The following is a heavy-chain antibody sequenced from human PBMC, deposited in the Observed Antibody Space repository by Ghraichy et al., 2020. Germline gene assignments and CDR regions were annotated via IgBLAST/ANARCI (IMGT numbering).Heavy chain of an antibody. V-gene: IGHV4-39*01. CDR1: GGSISSSSYY. J-gene: IGHJ6*02. CDR3: ARHGGYCSGGSCSDYGMDV. CDR2: IYYSGST. D-gene: IGHD2-15*01. Sequence: SETLSLTCTVSGGSISSSSYYWGWIRQPPGKGLEWIGSIYYSGSTYYNPSLKSRVTISVDTSKNQFSLKLSSVTAADTAVYYCARHGGYCSGGSCSDYGMDVWGQGTTVTVSS.